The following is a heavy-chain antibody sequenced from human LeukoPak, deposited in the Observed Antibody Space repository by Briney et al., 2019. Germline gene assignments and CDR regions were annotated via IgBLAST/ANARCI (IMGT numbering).Heavy chain of an antibody. Sequence: ASVKVSCKAPGGTFSSYAISWVRQAPGQGLEWMGIINPSGGSTSYAQKFQGRVTMTRDTSTSTVYMELSSLRSEDTAVYYCAREVSEQWLVFDYWGQGTLVTVSS. CDR1: GGTFSSYA. J-gene: IGHJ4*02. CDR2: INPSGGST. D-gene: IGHD6-19*01. V-gene: IGHV1-46*01. CDR3: AREVSEQWLVFDY.